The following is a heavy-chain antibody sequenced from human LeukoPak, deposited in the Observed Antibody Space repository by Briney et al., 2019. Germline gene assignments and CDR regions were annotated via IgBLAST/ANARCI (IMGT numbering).Heavy chain of an antibody. CDR3: ARGSSKNQYTSGWYHDC. V-gene: IGHV4-34*01. Sequence: SETLSLTCAVYGGSFSGYYWSWIRQPPGKGLEWIGEINHSGSTNYNPSLKSRVTISVDTSKNQFSLKLSSVTAADTAVYYCARGSSKNQYTSGWYHDCWGQGTLVTVSS. D-gene: IGHD6-19*01. CDR1: GGSFSGYY. CDR2: INHSGST. J-gene: IGHJ4*02.